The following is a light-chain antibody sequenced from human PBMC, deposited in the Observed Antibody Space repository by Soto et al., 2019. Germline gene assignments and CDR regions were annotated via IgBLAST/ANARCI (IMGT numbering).Light chain of an antibody. CDR2: GAS. CDR1: QSVSTN. J-gene: IGKJ2*01. CDR3: HQYNNWPPYT. V-gene: IGKV3-15*01. Sequence: EIVMTQSPATLSVFPGERATLSCRASQSVSTNLAWYQQKPGQAPRLLIYGASARATGIPARFSRSGSGTEFTLTISSLQSEDFAVYYCHQYNNWPPYTFGQGTKLEIK.